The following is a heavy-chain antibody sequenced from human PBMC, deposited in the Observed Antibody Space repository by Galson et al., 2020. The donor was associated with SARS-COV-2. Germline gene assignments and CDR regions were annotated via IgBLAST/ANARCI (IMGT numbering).Heavy chain of an antibody. J-gene: IGHJ3*02. D-gene: IGHD2-21*02. Sequence: GGSLRLSCAASGFSFRSYAMHWVRQAPGKGLEWVAVTSYDGVHKYYADSVKGRFIISRDNSDYSLYLQMNSLTVEDTAMYYCVRDDGAWAIEVPATGGEHAFEIWGQGTMVTVSS. V-gene: IGHV3-30-3*01. CDR2: TSYDGVHK. CDR1: GFSFRSYA. CDR3: VRDDGAWAIEVPATGGEHAFEI.